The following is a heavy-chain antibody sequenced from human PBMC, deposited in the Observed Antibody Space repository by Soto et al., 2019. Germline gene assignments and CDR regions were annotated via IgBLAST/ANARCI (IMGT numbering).Heavy chain of an antibody. CDR2: IYYSGST. J-gene: IGHJ5*02. CDR3: ARGTPYDFWSGYYWFDP. D-gene: IGHD3-3*01. Sequence: QVQLQESGPGLVKPSETLSLTCTVSGGSISSYYWSWIRQPPGKGLEWIGYIYYSGSTNYNPSLKGRVTISVDTAKNQFSLKLSSVTAADTAVYYCARGTPYDFWSGYYWFDPWGQGTLVTVSS. CDR1: GGSISSYY. V-gene: IGHV4-59*01.